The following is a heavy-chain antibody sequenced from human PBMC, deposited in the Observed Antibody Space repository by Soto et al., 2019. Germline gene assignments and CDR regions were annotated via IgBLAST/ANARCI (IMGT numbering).Heavy chain of an antibody. J-gene: IGHJ4*02. CDR3: ARHDSSGWYYFDY. D-gene: IGHD6-19*01. Sequence: SETLSLTCTVSGGSISSSSYYWGWIRQPPGKGLEWIGSIYYSGSTYYNPSLKSRVTISVDTSKNQFSLRLSSVTAADTAVYYCARHDSSGWYYFDYWGQGTLVTVSS. CDR2: IYYSGST. CDR1: GGSISSSSYY. V-gene: IGHV4-39*01.